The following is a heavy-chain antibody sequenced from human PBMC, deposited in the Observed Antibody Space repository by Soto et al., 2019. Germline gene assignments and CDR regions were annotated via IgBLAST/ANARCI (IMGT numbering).Heavy chain of an antibody. V-gene: IGHV5-51*01. CDR3: ASYDYYDSSGYYYVDY. CDR2: IYPGDSDT. D-gene: IGHD3-22*01. J-gene: IGHJ4*02. CDR1: GYIFSSYC. Sequence: PAESLKISCNGCGYIFSSYCNGWVRQMPGKGLERMGIIYPGDSDTRYNPSFQSQITISADKSISNAYLQWSSLKASDTAMYYCASYDYYDSSGYYYVDYWGQGTLVTVSS.